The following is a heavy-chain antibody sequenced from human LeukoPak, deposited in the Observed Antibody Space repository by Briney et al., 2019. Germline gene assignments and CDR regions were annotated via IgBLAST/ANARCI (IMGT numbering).Heavy chain of an antibody. CDR1: GFTFSNAW. CDR2: IKSKTNGGTT. J-gene: IGHJ4*02. CDR3: TTKLLWFGRGADY. D-gene: IGHD3-10*01. Sequence: GGSLRLSCAASGFTFSNAWMTWVRQAPGKGLEWVGRIKSKTNGGTTDYAAPVKGRFTISRDDSKNTLYLQMNSLKTEDTAMYYCTTKLLWFGRGADYWGQGTLVTASS. V-gene: IGHV3-15*01.